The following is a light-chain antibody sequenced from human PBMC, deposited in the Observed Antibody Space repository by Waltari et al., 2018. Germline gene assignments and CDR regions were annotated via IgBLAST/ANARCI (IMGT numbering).Light chain of an antibody. CDR1: SSAVGGSNY. CDR2: EVS. V-gene: IGLV2-14*01. J-gene: IGLJ2*01. CDR3: SSYTSSSTLV. Sequence: QSALTQPASVSGSPGQSITISRTGTSSAVGGSNYLSWYQHHPGKAPKLMIYEVSTRPSGVSNRFSGSKSGNTASLTISGLQAEDEADYYCSSYTSSSTLVFGGGTKLTVL.